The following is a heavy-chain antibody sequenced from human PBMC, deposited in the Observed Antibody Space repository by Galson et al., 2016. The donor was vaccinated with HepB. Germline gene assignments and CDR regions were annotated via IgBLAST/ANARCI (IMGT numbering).Heavy chain of an antibody. CDR1: GFTFSRYS. CDR3: TGDVGGGLRPFDY. Sequence: SLRLSCAASGFTFSRYSMNWVRQAPGKGLEWVSYISFDSTTTYYAASLRGRFTISRDNAKNSLYLQMNGLRDDDAAVYYCTGDVGGGLRPFDYWGQGTLVTVSS. V-gene: IGHV3-48*02. CDR2: ISFDSTTT. D-gene: IGHD3-16*01. J-gene: IGHJ4*02.